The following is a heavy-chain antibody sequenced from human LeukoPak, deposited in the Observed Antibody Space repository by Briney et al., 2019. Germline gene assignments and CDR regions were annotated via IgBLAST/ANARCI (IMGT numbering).Heavy chain of an antibody. Sequence: GGSLRLSCAASGFTFSSYGMHWVRQAPGKGLEWVAFIRYDGSNKYYADSVKGRFAISRDNSKNTLYLQMNSLRAEDTAVYYCAKDATYYYDSSGYYHDYWGQGTLVTVSS. CDR2: IRYDGSNK. CDR3: AKDATYYYDSSGYYHDY. D-gene: IGHD3-22*01. CDR1: GFTFSSYG. V-gene: IGHV3-30*02. J-gene: IGHJ4*02.